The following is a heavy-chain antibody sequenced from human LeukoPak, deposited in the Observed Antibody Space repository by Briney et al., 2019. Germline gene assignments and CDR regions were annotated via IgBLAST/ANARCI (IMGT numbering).Heavy chain of an antibody. CDR1: GFTFSSYS. V-gene: IGHV3-48*01. CDR3: ARSRLVVTALGY. D-gene: IGHD2-21*02. Sequence: GSLRLSCAASGFTFSSYSMNWVRQAPGKGLEWVSYISSSSSTIYYADSVKGRFTISRDNSKNTLYLQMGSLRAEDMAVYYCARSRLVVTALGYWGQGTLVTVSS. CDR2: ISSSSSTI. J-gene: IGHJ4*02.